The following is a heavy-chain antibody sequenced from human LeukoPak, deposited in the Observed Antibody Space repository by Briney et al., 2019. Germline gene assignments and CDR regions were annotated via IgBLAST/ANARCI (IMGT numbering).Heavy chain of an antibody. CDR3: ARVRKRYYDILTGPLGDY. J-gene: IGHJ4*02. CDR1: GYTFTSYG. V-gene: IGHV1-18*01. Sequence: GASVKVSCKASGYTFTSYGISWVRQAPGQGLEWMGWISAYNGNTNYAQKLQGRVTMTTDTSTSTAYMEPRSLRSDDTAVYYCARVRKRYYDILTGPLGDYWGQGTLVTVSS. CDR2: ISAYNGNT. D-gene: IGHD3-9*01.